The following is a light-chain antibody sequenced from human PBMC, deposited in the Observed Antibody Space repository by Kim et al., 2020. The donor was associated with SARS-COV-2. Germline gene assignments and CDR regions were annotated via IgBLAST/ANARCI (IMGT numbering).Light chain of an antibody. CDR3: SSYTSSSTWV. CDR2: EVS. V-gene: IGLV2-18*02. J-gene: IGLJ3*02. CDR1: SSDVGSYNR. Sequence: QSALTQPPSVSGSPGQSVTISCTGTSSDVGSYNRVSWYQQPPGTAPKLMIYEVSNRPSGVPDRFSGSKSGNTASLTIPGLQAEDEADYYCSSYTSSSTWVFGGGTQLTVL.